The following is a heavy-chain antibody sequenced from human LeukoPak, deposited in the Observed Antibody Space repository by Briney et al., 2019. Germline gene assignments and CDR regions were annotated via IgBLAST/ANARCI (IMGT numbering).Heavy chain of an antibody. CDR1: GGTFSSYA. V-gene: IGHV1-69*13. Sequence: SVKVSCSPSGGTFSSYAISWVRQSPGQGLEWMGGIIPIFGTANYAQKFQGRVTITADESTSTAYMELSSLRSEDTAVYYCARVGSSGYDYRSHYYDSSGYGAFDIWGQGTMVTVSS. D-gene: IGHD3-22*01. J-gene: IGHJ3*02. CDR3: ARVGSSGYDYRSHYYDSSGYGAFDI. CDR2: IIPIFGTA.